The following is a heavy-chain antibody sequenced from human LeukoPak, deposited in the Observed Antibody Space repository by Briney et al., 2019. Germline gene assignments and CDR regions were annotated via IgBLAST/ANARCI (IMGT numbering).Heavy chain of an antibody. V-gene: IGHV1-18*04. Sequence: ASVTVSCKASGYTFTSYGISWVRQAPGQGLEWMGWISGHNGHTNYVQKMQGRVTMTTDTSTNTAYMELRNLTSDDTAVYYCARGPGIAVAGVFDYWGQGSLVTVSS. J-gene: IGHJ4*02. CDR1: GYTFTSYG. D-gene: IGHD6-19*01. CDR2: ISGHNGHT. CDR3: ARGPGIAVAGVFDY.